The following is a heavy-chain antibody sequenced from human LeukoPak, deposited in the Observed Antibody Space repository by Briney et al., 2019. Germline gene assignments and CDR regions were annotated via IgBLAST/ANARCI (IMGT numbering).Heavy chain of an antibody. V-gene: IGHV4-30-2*01. J-gene: IGHJ4*02. CDR3: ASYGDYYFDY. D-gene: IGHD4-17*01. Sequence: PSQTLSLTCAVSGGSISSGGYSWGCIRQPPGKGLEWIGYIYHSGSTYYNPSLKSRVTISVDRSKNQFSLKLSSVTAADTAVYYCASYGDYYFDYWGQGTLVTVSS. CDR1: GGSISSGGYS. CDR2: IYHSGST.